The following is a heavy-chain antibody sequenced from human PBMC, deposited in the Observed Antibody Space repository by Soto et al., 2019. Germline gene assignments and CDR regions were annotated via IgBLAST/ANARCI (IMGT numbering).Heavy chain of an antibody. J-gene: IGHJ4*02. Sequence: GGSLRLSCAASGFTFSSYSMNWVRQAPGRGLEWVSYISSSSSTIYYADSVKGRFTISRDNAKNSLYLQMNSLRAEDTAVYYCARVSELSNDFWSGCKENYWGQGTLVTVSS. D-gene: IGHD3-3*01. CDR1: GFTFSSYS. CDR3: ARVSELSNDFWSGCKENY. V-gene: IGHV3-48*01. CDR2: ISSSSSTI.